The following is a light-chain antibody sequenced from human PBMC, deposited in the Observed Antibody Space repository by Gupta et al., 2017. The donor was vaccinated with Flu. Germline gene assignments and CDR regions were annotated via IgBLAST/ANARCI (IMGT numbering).Light chain of an antibody. Sequence: SPATVSVSPGERVTLSCRASQSVNVHVAWYQQRPGQAPRLLIFGASTRVTGVPARFSGSGSETEFSLTISSLQSDDVAVYYCQQYTNYYSFGQGTKVEIK. V-gene: IGKV3-15*01. CDR1: QSVNVH. J-gene: IGKJ2*01. CDR2: GAS. CDR3: QQYTNYYS.